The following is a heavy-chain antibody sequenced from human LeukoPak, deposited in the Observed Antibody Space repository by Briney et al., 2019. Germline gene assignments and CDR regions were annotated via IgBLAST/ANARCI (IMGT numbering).Heavy chain of an antibody. D-gene: IGHD5-18*01. CDR2: IYYSGST. Sequence: SETLSLTCTVSGGSISSSSYYWGWIRQPPGKGLEWIGSIYYSGSTYYNPTLKSRVTISVDTSKNQLSLKLSSVTAADTAVYYCARDGYSSGRNFDYWGQGTLVTVSS. CDR1: GGSISSSSYY. J-gene: IGHJ4*02. CDR3: ARDGYSSGRNFDY. V-gene: IGHV4-39*07.